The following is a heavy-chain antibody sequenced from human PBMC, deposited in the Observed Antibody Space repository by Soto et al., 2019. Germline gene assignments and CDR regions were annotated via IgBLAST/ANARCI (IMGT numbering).Heavy chain of an antibody. V-gene: IGHV5-51*01. CDR1: GYRFSSFW. Sequence: GESLKISCQGSGYRFSSFWIGWVRQMPGKGLEWMGIAQPGHSDTRYSPAFQGHVTISADESTNTAYLQWSSLRASDTAMYFCASGKGVDESHYLDNWGQGTLVTVS. D-gene: IGHD1-1*01. CDR2: AQPGHSDT. J-gene: IGHJ4*02. CDR3: ASGKGVDESHYLDN.